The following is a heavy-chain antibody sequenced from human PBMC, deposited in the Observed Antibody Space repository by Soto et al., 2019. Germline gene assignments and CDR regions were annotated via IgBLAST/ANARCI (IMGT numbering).Heavy chain of an antibody. V-gene: IGHV3-33*06. Sequence: PGGSLRLSCAASGFTFSSYGMHWVRQAPGKGLEWVAAIRGGGGNTYYADSVKGRFTISRDNSKNTLYLQMNSLRAEDTAVYYCAKRASCSGGSCYGGVDYWGQGTLVTVSS. J-gene: IGHJ4*02. D-gene: IGHD2-15*01. CDR2: IRGGGGNT. CDR3: AKRASCSGGSCYGGVDY. CDR1: GFTFSSYG.